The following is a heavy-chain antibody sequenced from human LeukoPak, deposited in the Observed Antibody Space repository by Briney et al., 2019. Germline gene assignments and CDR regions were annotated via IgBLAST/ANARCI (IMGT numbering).Heavy chain of an antibody. J-gene: IGHJ6*02. V-gene: IGHV3-33*01. CDR3: ARDDGDVLYYYYGMDV. D-gene: IGHD4-17*01. CDR2: IWYDGSSK. Sequence: GRSLRLSCAASGFTFSSYGMHWVRQAPGKGLEWVALIWYDGSSKYYADSVKGRFTISRDNSKNTLYLQMNSLRAEDTAVYYCARDDGDVLYYYYGMDVWGQGTTVTVSS. CDR1: GFTFSSYG.